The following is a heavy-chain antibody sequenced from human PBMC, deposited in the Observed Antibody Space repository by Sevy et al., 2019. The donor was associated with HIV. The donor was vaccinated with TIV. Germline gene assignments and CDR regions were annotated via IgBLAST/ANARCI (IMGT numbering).Heavy chain of an antibody. D-gene: IGHD3-22*01. CDR1: GFTFSSYA. CDR3: AKDPYYYDSSGYPDVYFDL. CDR2: ISGGGGST. Sequence: GGSLRLSCAASGFTFSSYAMSWVRQAPGKGLEWVSAISGGGGSTYYADSVKGRFTISRDNSKNTLHLQMNSLGAEDTAVQYCAKDPYYYDSSGYPDVYFDLWGRGTLVTVSS. V-gene: IGHV3-23*01. J-gene: IGHJ2*01.